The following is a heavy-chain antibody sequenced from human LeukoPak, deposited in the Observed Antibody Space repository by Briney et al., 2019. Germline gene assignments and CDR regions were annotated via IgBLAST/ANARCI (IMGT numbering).Heavy chain of an antibody. CDR3: ARGPPLRYFDWLSLNYYYYYMDV. V-gene: IGHV1-2*02. CDR2: INPNSGGT. D-gene: IGHD3-9*01. J-gene: IGHJ6*03. Sequence: ASVKVSCKASGYTLTSYAMNWVRQAPGQGLEWMGWINPNSGGTNYAQKFQGRVTMIRDTSISTAYMELSRLRSDDTAVYYCARGPPLRYFDWLSLNYYYYYMDVWGKGTTVTVSS. CDR1: GYTLTSYA.